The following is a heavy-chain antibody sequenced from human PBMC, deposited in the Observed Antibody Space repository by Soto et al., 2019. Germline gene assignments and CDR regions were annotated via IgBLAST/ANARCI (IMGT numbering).Heavy chain of an antibody. Sequence: EVQLVESGGGLVKPGGSLRLSCAASGFTFSNAWMNWVRQAPGKGLEWVGRFKSKTDGGTTDYAAPVKGRFTISRDDSKNTLYLQMNSLKTEDTAVYYCTTEFIAAANFDYWGQGTLVTVSS. D-gene: IGHD6-13*01. CDR1: GFTFSNAW. CDR3: TTEFIAAANFDY. J-gene: IGHJ4*02. V-gene: IGHV3-15*07. CDR2: FKSKTDGGTT.